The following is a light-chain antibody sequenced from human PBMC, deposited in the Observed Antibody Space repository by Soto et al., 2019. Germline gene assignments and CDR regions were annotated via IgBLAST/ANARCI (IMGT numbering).Light chain of an antibody. V-gene: IGKV3-15*01. CDR2: GAS. CDR3: QQYNNWPLS. CDR1: QSVGSN. Sequence: EIVMTQSPATLSVSPGERDTLSCRASQSVGSNLAWYQQRPGQTPKLVIFGASTRATGIPARCSGSGSGTEFTLTLSSLQSEDFGIYFCQQYNNWPLSFGGGTKEEIK. J-gene: IGKJ4*01.